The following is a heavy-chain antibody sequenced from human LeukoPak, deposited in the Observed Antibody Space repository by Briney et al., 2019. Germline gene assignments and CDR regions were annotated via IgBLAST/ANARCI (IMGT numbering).Heavy chain of an antibody. J-gene: IGHJ3*02. CDR1: GGSISSYY. D-gene: IGHD1-1*01. V-gene: IGHV4-59*01. CDR2: IYYSGST. CDR3: ARVQYDYAFDI. Sequence: SETLSLTCTVSGGSISSYYWSWIRQPPGKGLEWIGYIYYSGSTNYNPSLKSRVTISVDTSKNQFSLKLSSVTAADAAVYYCARVQYDYAFDIWGQGTMVTVSS.